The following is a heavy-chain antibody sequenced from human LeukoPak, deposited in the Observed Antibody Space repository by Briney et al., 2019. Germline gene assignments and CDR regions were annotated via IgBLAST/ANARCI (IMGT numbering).Heavy chain of an antibody. Sequence: PGGSLRLSCAASGFTFSSYSMSWVRQAPGKGLEWVSSISSSSSYIYYADSVKGRFTISRDNAKNSLYLQMNSLRAEDTAVYYCARDRGWAFDIWGQGTMVTVSS. J-gene: IGHJ3*02. CDR3: ARDRGWAFDI. CDR1: GFTFSSYS. D-gene: IGHD2-15*01. CDR2: ISSSSSYI. V-gene: IGHV3-21*01.